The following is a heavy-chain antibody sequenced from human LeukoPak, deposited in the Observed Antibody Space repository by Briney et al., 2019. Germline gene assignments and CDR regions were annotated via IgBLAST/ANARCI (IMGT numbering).Heavy chain of an antibody. CDR1: GFTFSSYA. Sequence: GGSLRLSCAASGFTFSSYAMHWVRQAPGKGLEWVAIISFDGSNNDYADSIKGRFTVSRDNSKNTLYLQMNSLRTEDTAVYFCAKERISPAGTYDYWGQGTLVTVSS. D-gene: IGHD6-13*01. CDR3: AKERISPAGTYDY. J-gene: IGHJ4*02. V-gene: IGHV3-30*04. CDR2: ISFDGSNN.